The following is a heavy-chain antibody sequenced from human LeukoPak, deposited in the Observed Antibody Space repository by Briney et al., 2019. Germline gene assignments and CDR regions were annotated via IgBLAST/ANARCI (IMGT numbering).Heavy chain of an antibody. CDR2: IYPGDSDT. V-gene: IGHV5-51*01. CDR3: ARQLVVPAAIESDAFDI. Sequence: GESLKISCKGSGYSFTSYWIGWVRQMPGKGLEWMGIIYPGDSDTRSSPSFQGQVTISADKSISTAYLQWSSLKASDTAMYYCARQLVVPAAIESDAFDIWGQGTMVTVSS. CDR1: GYSFTSYW. D-gene: IGHD2-2*02. J-gene: IGHJ3*02.